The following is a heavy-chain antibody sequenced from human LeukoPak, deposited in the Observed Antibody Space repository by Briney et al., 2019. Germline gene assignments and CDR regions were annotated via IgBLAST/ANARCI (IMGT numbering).Heavy chain of an antibody. V-gene: IGHV4-59*07. CDR2: IYYSGYT. D-gene: IGHD6-13*01. CDR1: GGSISRYY. Sequence: SDTLSLICTLSGGSISRYYWSWIRQPPGKGLEWIGYIYYSGYTNYNPSLRSRVTISIDTSKNLISLRLSSMTAADTAVYYCARGIGSSWYDSFYIWDQGTMVTASS. J-gene: IGHJ3*02. CDR3: ARGIGSSWYDSFYI.